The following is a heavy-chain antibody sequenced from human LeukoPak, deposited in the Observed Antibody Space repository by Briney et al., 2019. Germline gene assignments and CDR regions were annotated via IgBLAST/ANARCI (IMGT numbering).Heavy chain of an antibody. CDR3: AKDDRYYYDSSGLLPDY. CDR1: GFTFSSYG. J-gene: IGHJ4*02. V-gene: IGHV3-23*01. D-gene: IGHD3-22*01. Sequence: PGGSLRLSCAASGFTFSSYGMSWVRQAPGKGLEWVSVISGSGGSTYYADSVKGRFTISRDNSKNTLYLQMNSLRAEDTAVYYCAKDDRYYYDSSGLLPDYWGQGTLVTVSS. CDR2: ISGSGGST.